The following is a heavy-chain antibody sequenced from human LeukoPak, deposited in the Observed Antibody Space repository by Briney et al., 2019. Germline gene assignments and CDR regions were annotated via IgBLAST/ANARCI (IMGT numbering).Heavy chain of an antibody. D-gene: IGHD3-3*01. CDR2: ISGSGANT. Sequence: GGSLRLSCAASGFTFSSYAMSWVRLAPGKGLEWLSAISGSGANTHYAGSVKGRFTISRDSSKKTVFLQMNSLRAEDTAVYYCAKDGDFWSGYYHVWGNGTTVTVSS. J-gene: IGHJ6*04. CDR1: GFTFSSYA. CDR3: AKDGDFWSGYYHV. V-gene: IGHV3-23*01.